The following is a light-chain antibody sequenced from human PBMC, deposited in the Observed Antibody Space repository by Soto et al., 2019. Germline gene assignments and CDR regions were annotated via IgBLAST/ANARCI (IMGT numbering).Light chain of an antibody. CDR2: GAS. J-gene: IGKJ4*01. CDR1: QTITNY. Sequence: DLRMTQSPSSLSASVGDRVSITCRASQTITNYLNWYQLKPGKAPKLLIYGASTLQSGVPSRFSGSGSGTDFTLTISSLQPEDFATYYCQQGYNTPLTFGGGTKVEIK. V-gene: IGKV1-39*01. CDR3: QQGYNTPLT.